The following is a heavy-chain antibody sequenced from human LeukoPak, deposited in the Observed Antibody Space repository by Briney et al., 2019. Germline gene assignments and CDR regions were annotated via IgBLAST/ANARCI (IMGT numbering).Heavy chain of an antibody. Sequence: SETLSLTCTVSGGSISSYYWSWIRQPAGKGLEWIGRIYSTGSTNYNPSLKSRVTMSVDTSKNQFSLRLRSATAADTAVYYCARQIASAGTAGFDFWGQGALVTVSS. J-gene: IGHJ4*02. CDR3: ARQIASAGTAGFDF. CDR2: IYSTGST. V-gene: IGHV4-4*07. CDR1: GGSISSYY. D-gene: IGHD6-13*01.